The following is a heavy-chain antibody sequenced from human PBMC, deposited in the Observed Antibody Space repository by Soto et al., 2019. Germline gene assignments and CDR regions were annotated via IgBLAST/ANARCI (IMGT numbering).Heavy chain of an antibody. Sequence: PSETLSLTCAVYGGSFSGYYWSWIRQPPGKGLEWIGEINHSGSTNYNPSLKSRVTISVDTSKNQFSLKLSSVTAADTAVYYCARDSTTADDYWGQRTLVTVSS. J-gene: IGHJ4*02. V-gene: IGHV4-34*01. CDR3: ARDSTTADDY. D-gene: IGHD4-17*01. CDR1: GGSFSGYY. CDR2: INHSGST.